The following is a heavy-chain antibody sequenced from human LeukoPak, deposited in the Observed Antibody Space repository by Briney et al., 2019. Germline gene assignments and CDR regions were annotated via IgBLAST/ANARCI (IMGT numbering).Heavy chain of an antibody. J-gene: IGHJ6*03. D-gene: IGHD3-3*01. CDR2: MNPNSGNT. CDR3: ARGHSSYYDFWSGPGGGYMDV. CDR1: GYTFTSYD. Sequence: GASVKVSCKASGYTFTSYDISWVRQATGQGLEWMGWMNPNSGNTGYAQKFQGRVTMTRNTSISTAYMELSGLRSEDTAVYYCARGHSSYYDFWSGPGGGYMDVWGKGTTVTVSS. V-gene: IGHV1-8*01.